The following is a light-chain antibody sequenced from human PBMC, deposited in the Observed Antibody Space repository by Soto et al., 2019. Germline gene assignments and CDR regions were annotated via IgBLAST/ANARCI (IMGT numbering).Light chain of an antibody. V-gene: IGKV1-5*01. CDR2: DSL. CDR3: QHYDTYFRYT. J-gene: IGKJ2*01. Sequence: DIQMTQSPSTLSASVGDRVTITCRASQSISSRWAWYQKKPGKAPKLLIYDSLNLESGVPSRFSGSGSGTEFTLSIGSLQPDEFATYYCQHYDTYFRYTFGQGTKLEIK. CDR1: QSISSR.